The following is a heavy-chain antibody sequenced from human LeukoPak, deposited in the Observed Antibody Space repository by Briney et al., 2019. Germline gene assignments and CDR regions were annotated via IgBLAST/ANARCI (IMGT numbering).Heavy chain of an antibody. CDR3: ARGIAARRLRYYYYYMDV. V-gene: IGHV3-53*01. D-gene: IGHD6-6*01. CDR1: GFTVSSNY. Sequence: PGGSLRLSCAASGFTVSSNYMSWVRQAPGKGLEWVSVIYSGGSTYYADSVKGRFTISRDNSKNTLYLQMNSLRAEDTAVYYCARGIAARRLRYYYYYMDVWGKGTTVTVSS. CDR2: IYSGGST. J-gene: IGHJ6*03.